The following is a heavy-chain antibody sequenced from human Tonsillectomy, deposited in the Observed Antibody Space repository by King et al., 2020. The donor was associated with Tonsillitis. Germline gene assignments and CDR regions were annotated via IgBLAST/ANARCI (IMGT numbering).Heavy chain of an antibody. Sequence: VQLLESGGGLEQPGGSLRLSWAASGCSLVGNAMSWVRKAPGKGLEWCSDIRGVGDTTFYADSVKGRFTISRDNSKNMLYLQMNSLRADDTAVYYCGGHGMTSNWGQGTLVTVSS. D-gene: IGHD1-1*01. J-gene: IGHJ4*02. CDR1: GCSLVGNA. CDR2: IRGVGDTT. V-gene: IGHV3-23*01. CDR3: GGHGMTSN.